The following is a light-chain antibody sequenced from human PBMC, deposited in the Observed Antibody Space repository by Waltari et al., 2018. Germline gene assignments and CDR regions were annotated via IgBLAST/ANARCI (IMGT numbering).Light chain of an antibody. CDR3: QHYNNWPPWT. CDR2: GAS. J-gene: IGKJ1*01. CDR1: QSVSSS. V-gene: IGKV3-15*01. Sequence: EIVMTQSPATLSVSPGERATLSCRASQSVSSSLAWYQQKPGQAPRLLIYGASTRATGIPARFSGGGSGTEFSLTISSLQSEDFAVYYCQHYNNWPPWTFGQGTKVEIK.